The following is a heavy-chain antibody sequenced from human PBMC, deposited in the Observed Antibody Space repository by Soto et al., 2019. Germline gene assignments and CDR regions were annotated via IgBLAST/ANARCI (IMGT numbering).Heavy chain of an antibody. D-gene: IGHD3-16*01. Sequence: EVQLVESGGGLVKPGGSLRLSCAASGFTFSIYSMNWVRQAPGKGLEWVSSISSRSSYIYYADSVKGRCTISRDNAKNSLYMQMNSLRAEDTAVYYCARGDVGDYYGMDVWGQGTTVTVSS. J-gene: IGHJ6*02. V-gene: IGHV3-21*01. CDR3: ARGDVGDYYGMDV. CDR2: ISSRSSYI. CDR1: GFTFSIYS.